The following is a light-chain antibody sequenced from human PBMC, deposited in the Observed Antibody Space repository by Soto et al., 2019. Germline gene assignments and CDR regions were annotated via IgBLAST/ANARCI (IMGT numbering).Light chain of an antibody. CDR3: QQYGGFPIT. Sequence: DIVLTQSPVTLSVSPGERATLSCRASQSVSTNLAWYQQKPGQAPRVLIYGASTRATNIPARFSGGGSGTDFTLTISRLEPGDFAVYFCQQYGGFPITFGQGTRLEI. J-gene: IGKJ5*01. V-gene: IGKV3-20*01. CDR1: QSVSTN. CDR2: GAS.